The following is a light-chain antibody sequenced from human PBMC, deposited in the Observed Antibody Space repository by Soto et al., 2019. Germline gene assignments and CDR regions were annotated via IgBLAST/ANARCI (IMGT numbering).Light chain of an antibody. Sequence: QSVLTQPPSASGSVGQSVTISCTGTSSDIGAYDYVSWYQQHPGTAPRLIIYEVSKWPSGVPDRFSGSKSGNTASLTVSGLQAEDEGDYYCAAWDDSLNGYVFGTGTRSPS. J-gene: IGLJ1*01. CDR2: EVS. CDR1: SSDIGAYDY. CDR3: AAWDDSLNGYV. V-gene: IGLV2-8*01.